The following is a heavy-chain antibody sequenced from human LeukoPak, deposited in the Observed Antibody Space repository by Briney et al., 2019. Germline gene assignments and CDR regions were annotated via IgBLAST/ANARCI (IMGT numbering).Heavy chain of an antibody. V-gene: IGHV1-18*01. J-gene: IGHJ4*02. CDR2: ISAYNGNT. Sequence: ASVKVSCKASGYTFTSYGISWVRQGPGQGLVWMGWISAYNGNTNYAQKLQGRVTMTTDTSTSTAYMELRSLRSDDTAVYYCARGQGVVVPAAGYYFDYWGQGTLVTVSS. CDR3: ARGQGVVVPAAGYYFDY. CDR1: GYTFTSYG. D-gene: IGHD2-2*01.